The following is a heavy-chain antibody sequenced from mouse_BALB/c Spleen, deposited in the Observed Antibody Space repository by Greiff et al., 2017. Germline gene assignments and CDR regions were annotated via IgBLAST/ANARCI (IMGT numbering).Heavy chain of an antibody. V-gene: IGHV2-6-2*01. J-gene: IGHJ4*01. CDR1: GFSLTSYG. Sequence: QVHVKQSGPDLVAPSQSLSITCTVSGFSLTSYGVHWVRQPPGKGLEWLVVIWSDGSTTYNSALKSRLSISKDNSKSQVFLKMNSLQTDDTAMYYCARQGGYHFFYAMDYWGQGTSVTVSS. CDR3: ARQGGYHFFYAMDY. CDR2: IWSDGST. D-gene: IGHD2-2*01.